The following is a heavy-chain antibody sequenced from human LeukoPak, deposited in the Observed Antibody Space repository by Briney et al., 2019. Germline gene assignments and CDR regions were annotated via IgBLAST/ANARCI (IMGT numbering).Heavy chain of an antibody. J-gene: IGHJ4*02. CDR3: ARGYCSSTSCYLGY. Sequence: PGRSLRLSCAASGFTFSSYAMHWVRQAPGKGLEWVAVISYDGSNKYYADSVKGRFTISRDNSKNTLYLQMNSLRAEGTAVYYCARGYCSSTSCYLGYWGQGTLVTVSS. CDR2: ISYDGSNK. D-gene: IGHD2-2*01. CDR1: GFTFSSYA. V-gene: IGHV3-30-3*01.